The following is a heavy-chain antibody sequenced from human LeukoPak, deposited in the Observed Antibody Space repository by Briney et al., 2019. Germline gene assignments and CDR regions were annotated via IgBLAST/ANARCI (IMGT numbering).Heavy chain of an antibody. J-gene: IGHJ4*02. CDR3: ARRQGSYFDTSGYYYG. D-gene: IGHD3-22*01. V-gene: IGHV3-53*01. CDR1: GLTVSTTS. Sequence: GGSLRLSCAASGLTVSTTSMTWVRQAPGKGLEWVSDILDDGRIYYADSVKGRFTISRDNAKNSLYLQMNSLRAEDTAVYYCARRQGSYFDTSGYYYGWGQGTLVTVSS. CDR2: ILDDGRI.